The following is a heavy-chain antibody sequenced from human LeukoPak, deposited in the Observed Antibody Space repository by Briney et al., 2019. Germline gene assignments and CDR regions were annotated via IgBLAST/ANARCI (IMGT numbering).Heavy chain of an antibody. CDR1: GGSFSGYY. D-gene: IGHD2-8*01. CDR2: IIHSGRT. CDR3: ARGTVLMHYATFDS. Sequence: PSETLSLTCAVSGGSFSGYYWTWIRQSPGKGLGWIGEIIHSGRTNYSPSLESRVTLSVDTPNNQFSLKLNSVTAADTAVYYCARGTVLMHYATFDSWGQGTLVTVSS. J-gene: IGHJ4*02. V-gene: IGHV4-34*12.